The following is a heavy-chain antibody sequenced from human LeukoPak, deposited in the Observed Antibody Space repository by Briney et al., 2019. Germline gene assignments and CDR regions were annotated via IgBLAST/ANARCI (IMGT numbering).Heavy chain of an antibody. V-gene: IGHV3-48*01. CDR1: GFTFSHYN. J-gene: IGHJ4*02. Sequence: GGSLRLSCAASGFTFSHYNMNWVRQAPGKGLEWVSYISYSSTNIYYADSVKGRFTISRDNAKNSLYLQMNSLRAEDTAVYYYARMAAAGYFDCWGQGTLVTVSS. D-gene: IGHD6-13*01. CDR2: ISYSSTNI. CDR3: ARMAAAGYFDC.